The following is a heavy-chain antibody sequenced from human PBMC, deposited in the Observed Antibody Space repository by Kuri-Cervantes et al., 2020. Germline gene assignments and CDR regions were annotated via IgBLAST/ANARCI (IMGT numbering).Heavy chain of an antibody. D-gene: IGHD3-22*01. Sequence: SVKVSCKASDYSLSNYGVSWVRQAPGAGLEWMGGIIPIFGTANYAQKFQGRVTMTRNTSISTAYMELSSLRSEDTAVYYCAREGRGYYDSSGYYYVHDFAFDYWGQGTLVTVSS. CDR1: DYSLSNYG. V-gene: IGHV1-69*05. J-gene: IGHJ4*02. CDR3: AREGRGYYDSSGYYYVHDFAFDY. CDR2: IIPIFGTA.